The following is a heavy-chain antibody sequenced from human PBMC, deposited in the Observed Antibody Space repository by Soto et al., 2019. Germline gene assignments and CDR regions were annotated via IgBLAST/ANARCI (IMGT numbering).Heavy chain of an antibody. Sequence: QVQLQESGPGLVKPSETLSLTCTVSGDSISRYYWSWIRLSPGKGLEWIGYIYYSGETNYNPSVKSRVTISVARTKNQFSLQLSSVTAADTAVYYCARDLGGEFLKGSGMDVWGQGTTVTVSS. CDR3: ARDLGGEFLKGSGMDV. D-gene: IGHD3-10*01. J-gene: IGHJ6*02. CDR1: GDSISRYY. V-gene: IGHV4-59*01. CDR2: IYYSGET.